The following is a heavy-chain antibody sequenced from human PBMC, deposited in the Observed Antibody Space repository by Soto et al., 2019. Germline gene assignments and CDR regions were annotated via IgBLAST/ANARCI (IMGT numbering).Heavy chain of an antibody. CDR1: GGTFNTYA. V-gene: IGHV1-69*19. D-gene: IGHD3-16*02. J-gene: IGHJ4*02. Sequence: QVQLVQSGPEMKKPGSAVKVSCKASGGTFNTYAMNWVRQVPGQGLEWMGGIFPMFDVPRYAQKFQGRVTITLDVSSTTAYMDLSSLRFDDTAVYYCARSVGSGGVIGGFDYWGQGTLVSV. CDR2: IFPMFDVP. CDR3: ARSVGSGGVIGGFDY.